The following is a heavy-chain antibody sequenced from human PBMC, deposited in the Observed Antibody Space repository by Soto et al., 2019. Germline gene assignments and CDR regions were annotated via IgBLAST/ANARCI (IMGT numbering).Heavy chain of an antibody. D-gene: IGHD3-10*01. J-gene: IGHJ6*02. CDR2: INHSGST. Sequence: SETLSLTCAVYGGSFSGYYWSWIRQPPGKGLEWIGEINHSGSTNYNPSLKSRVTISVDTSKNQFSLKLSSVTAADTAVYYCARIRRVLLWFGESITGDYYYGMDVWGQGTTVTVSS. CDR1: GGSFSGYY. CDR3: ARIRRVLLWFGESITGDYYYGMDV. V-gene: IGHV4-34*01.